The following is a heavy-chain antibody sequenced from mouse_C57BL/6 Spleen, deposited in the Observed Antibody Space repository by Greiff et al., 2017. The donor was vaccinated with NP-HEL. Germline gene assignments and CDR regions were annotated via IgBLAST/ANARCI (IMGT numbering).Heavy chain of an antibody. Sequence: QVQLQQPGAELVRPGSSVKLSCKASGYTFTSYWMDWVKQRPGQGLEWIGNIYPSDSETLYNQKFKDKATLTVDKSSSTAYMQLSSLTSEDSAVYYCASRDYYGSSPNWYFDVWGTGTTVTVSS. J-gene: IGHJ1*03. V-gene: IGHV1-61*01. CDR1: GYTFTSYW. D-gene: IGHD1-1*01. CDR2: IYPSDSET. CDR3: ASRDYYGSSPNWYFDV.